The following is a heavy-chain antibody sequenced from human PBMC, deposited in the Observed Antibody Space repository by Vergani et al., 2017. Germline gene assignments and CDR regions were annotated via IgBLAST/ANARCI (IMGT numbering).Heavy chain of an antibody. CDR2: ISGHGDRT. J-gene: IGHJ4*02. V-gene: IGHV3-23*01. CDR1: GFTFSNSA. CDR3: AREERSNTSPCVGD. D-gene: IGHD2/OR15-2a*01. Sequence: EVHLLESGGGQVEAGGSLRLSCVASGFTFSNSAMSWVRQTSGKGLEWVSAISGHGDRTYYADSVKGRFTISRHNSKNTVYLQMNSLKAEDRATYYCAREERSNTSPCVGDWGQGTLVTV.